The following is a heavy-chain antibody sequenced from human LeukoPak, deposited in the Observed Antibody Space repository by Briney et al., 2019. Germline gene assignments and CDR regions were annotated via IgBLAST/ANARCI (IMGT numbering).Heavy chain of an antibody. CDR2: ISSRGSPI. CDR1: GFTFNDYS. D-gene: IGHD3-3*01. V-gene: IGHV3-48*04. J-gene: IGHJ4*02. CDR3: ARDLSSGHPGGFDY. Sequence: GGSLRLSCTASGFTFNDYSMSWVRQAPGKGLEWVSYISSRGSPIYYADSVKGRFTISRDNARNSVYLQMNSLTVEDTAVYFCARDLSSGHPGGFDYWGQGALVTVSS.